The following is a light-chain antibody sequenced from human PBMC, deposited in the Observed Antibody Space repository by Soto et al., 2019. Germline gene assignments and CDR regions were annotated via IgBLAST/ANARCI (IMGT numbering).Light chain of an antibody. Sequence: DIQLTQSPSFLSASVGDRVTITCRASQGISRYLAWYQQKPGKAPKLLIYAASILQSGVPSRFSGTGSGTEFTLTVGSLQPEDFASYYCQQLDSYPFTFGPGTKVDIK. CDR1: QGISRY. CDR2: AAS. J-gene: IGKJ3*01. CDR3: QQLDSYPFT. V-gene: IGKV1-9*01.